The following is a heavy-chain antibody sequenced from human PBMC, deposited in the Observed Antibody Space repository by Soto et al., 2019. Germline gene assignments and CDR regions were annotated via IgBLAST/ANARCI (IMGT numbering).Heavy chain of an antibody. CDR3: ASLSYYDSSGSFDY. Sequence: SETLSLTCAVYGGSISGHYWNWIRQPPGKGLEWIGEINHSGRTNYNPSLKSRVTISVDTSKNQFSLNLGSVTAADTAVYYCASLSYYDSSGSFDYWGQGTRVTVS. D-gene: IGHD3-22*01. CDR2: INHSGRT. V-gene: IGHV4-34*01. J-gene: IGHJ4*02. CDR1: GGSISGHY.